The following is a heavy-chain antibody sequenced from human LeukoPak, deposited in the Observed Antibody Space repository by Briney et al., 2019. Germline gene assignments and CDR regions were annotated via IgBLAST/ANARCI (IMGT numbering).Heavy chain of an antibody. Sequence: PGESLKISCEGIGYRFSTYWIGWVRQMPGKGLEWMGIMYPGDSDTRYSRSFQGQVTISADKSISTTYLQWSSLKASDTAIYYCAVVYSSGWAIDFWGQGTLVTVSS. J-gene: IGHJ4*02. D-gene: IGHD6-19*01. V-gene: IGHV5-51*01. CDR3: AVVYSSGWAIDF. CDR2: MYPGDSDT. CDR1: GYRFSTYW.